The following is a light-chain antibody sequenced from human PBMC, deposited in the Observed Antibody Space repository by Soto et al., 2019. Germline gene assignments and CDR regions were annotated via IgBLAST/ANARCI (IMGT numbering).Light chain of an antibody. CDR2: AAS. CDR3: QKYNSAPSLT. Sequence: DIQMTQSPSSLSASVGDRVTITCRASQGISNYLAWYQQKPGKVLKLLIYAASTLQSGVPSRFSGSGSGTDFTLTISSLQPEDVATYYCQKYNSAPSLTFGGGTKVELK. CDR1: QGISNY. J-gene: IGKJ4*01. V-gene: IGKV1-27*01.